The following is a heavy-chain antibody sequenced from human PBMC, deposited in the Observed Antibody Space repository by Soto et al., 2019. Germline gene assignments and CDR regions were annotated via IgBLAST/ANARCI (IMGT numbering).Heavy chain of an antibody. J-gene: IGHJ6*03. V-gene: IGHV3-74*01. D-gene: IGHD4-17*01. CDR1: GFTFSSYW. CDR3: ARDLAVTTRDYYYYMDA. CDR2: INSDGSST. Sequence: EVQLVESGGGLVQPGGSLRLSCAASGFTFSSYWMHWVRQATGKGLVWVSRINSDGSSTSYADSVKGRFTISRDNAKNTLYLHMNSLRAEDTAVYYCARDLAVTTRDYYYYMDAWGKGTTVTVSS.